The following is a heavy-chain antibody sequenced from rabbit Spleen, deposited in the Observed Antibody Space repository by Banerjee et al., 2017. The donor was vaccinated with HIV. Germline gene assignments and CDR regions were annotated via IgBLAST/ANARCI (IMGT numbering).Heavy chain of an antibody. D-gene: IGHD8-1*01. CDR2: AYAGSSGST. V-gene: IGHV1S40*01. CDR1: GFSFNSGYD. Sequence: QSLEESGGGLVKPGASLPLTCKASGFSFNSGYDMCWVRQAPGKGLEWVACAYAGSSGSTYYASWAKGRFTISKTSSTTVTLQMTSLTAADTATYFCARDAGTSFSTYGMDLWGQGTLVTVS. CDR3: ARDAGTSFSTYGMDL. J-gene: IGHJ6*01.